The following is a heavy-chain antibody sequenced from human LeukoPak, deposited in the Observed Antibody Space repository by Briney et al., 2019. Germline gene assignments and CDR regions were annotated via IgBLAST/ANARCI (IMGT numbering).Heavy chain of an antibody. CDR3: ATAEYCSGGSCYSLDY. V-gene: IGHV1-24*01. J-gene: IGHJ4*02. Sequence: GASVKVSCKVSGYTLTELSMHWVRQAPGKGLELMGGFDPEDGETIYAQKFQGRVTMTEDTSTDTAYMELSSLRSEDTAVYYCATAEYCSGGSCYSLDYWGQGTLVTVSS. CDR2: FDPEDGET. CDR1: GYTLTELS. D-gene: IGHD2-15*01.